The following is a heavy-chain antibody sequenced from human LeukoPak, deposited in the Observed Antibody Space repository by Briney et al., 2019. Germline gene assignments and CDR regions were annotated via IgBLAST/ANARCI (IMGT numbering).Heavy chain of an antibody. CDR2: INHSGST. V-gene: IGHV4-34*01. J-gene: IGHJ4*02. CDR3: ARTRGYAFDY. D-gene: IGHD5-18*01. CDR1: GGSFRGYY. Sequence: SETLSLTCAVYGGSFRGYYWSWIRQPPGKGLEWIGEINHSGSTNYNPSLKCRVIISVDTSKKQFSLKLSSVTAADTAVYYCARTRGYAFDYWGQGTLVTVSS.